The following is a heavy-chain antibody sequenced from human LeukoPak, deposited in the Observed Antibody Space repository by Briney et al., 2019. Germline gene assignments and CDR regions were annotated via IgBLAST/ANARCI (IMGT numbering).Heavy chain of an antibody. CDR1: GGSFSGYY. J-gene: IGHJ5*02. V-gene: IGHV4-34*01. CDR3: ARVYYDSSGLDNWFDP. Sequence: PSETLSLTCAVYGGSFSGYYWSWIRQPPGKGLEWIGEINHSGSTNYNPSLKSRVTISVDTSKNQFSLKLSSVTAADTAVYYCARVYYDSSGLDNWFDPWGQGTLVTVSS. CDR2: INHSGST. D-gene: IGHD3-22*01.